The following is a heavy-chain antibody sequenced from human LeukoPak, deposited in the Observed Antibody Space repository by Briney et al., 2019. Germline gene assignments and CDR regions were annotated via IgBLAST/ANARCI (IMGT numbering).Heavy chain of an antibody. CDR3: AKDIQDIVVVPAAIGNAFDI. Sequence: GGSLRLSCTASGFTFTNYWMSWVRQAPGKGLDWVANIKEDETEIRYLDSVKGRFTISRDNAKNSLYLQMNSLRAEDTALYYCAKDIQDIVVVPAAIGNAFDIWGQGTMVTVSS. CDR2: IKEDETEI. J-gene: IGHJ3*02. V-gene: IGHV3-7*03. CDR1: GFTFTNYW. D-gene: IGHD2-2*02.